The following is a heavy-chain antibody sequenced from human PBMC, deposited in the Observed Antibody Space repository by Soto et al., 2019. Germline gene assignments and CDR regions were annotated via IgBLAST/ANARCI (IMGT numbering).Heavy chain of an antibody. Sequence: PSETLSLTCTVSGGSISSYYWSWIRQPPGKGLEWIGYIYYSGSTNYNPSHKSRVTISVDTSKNQFSLKLSSVTAADTAVYYCATVWFGELSSNWFDPWGQGTLVTVSS. J-gene: IGHJ5*02. V-gene: IGHV4-59*01. CDR1: GGSISSYY. D-gene: IGHD3-10*01. CDR2: IYYSGST. CDR3: ATVWFGELSSNWFDP.